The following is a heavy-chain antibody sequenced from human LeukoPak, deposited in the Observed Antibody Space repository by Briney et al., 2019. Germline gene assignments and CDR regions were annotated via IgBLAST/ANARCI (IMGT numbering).Heavy chain of an antibody. CDR2: IYHSGST. CDR1: GYSISSGSY. D-gene: IGHD7-27*01. Sequence: SETLSLTCTVSGYSISSGSYWGWIRQPPGKGLEWIGSIYHSGSTYYNPSLKSRVTISVDTSKNQFSLKLSSVTAADTAVYYCARSTGEWFDPWGQGTLVTVSS. J-gene: IGHJ5*02. V-gene: IGHV4-38-2*02. CDR3: ARSTGEWFDP.